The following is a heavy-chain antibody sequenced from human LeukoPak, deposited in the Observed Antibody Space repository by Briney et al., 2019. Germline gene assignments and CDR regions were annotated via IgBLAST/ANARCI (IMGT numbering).Heavy chain of an antibody. CDR2: IRYDGSNK. Sequence: GGSLRLSCAASGFTFSSYGMHWVRQAPGKGLEWVAFIRYDGSNKYYADSVKGRFTISRDNAKNSLYLQMNSLRAEDTAVYYCAKCILTGYYKGYMDVWGKGTTVTISS. J-gene: IGHJ6*03. V-gene: IGHV3-30*02. CDR3: AKCILTGYYKGYMDV. CDR1: GFTFSSYG. D-gene: IGHD3-9*01.